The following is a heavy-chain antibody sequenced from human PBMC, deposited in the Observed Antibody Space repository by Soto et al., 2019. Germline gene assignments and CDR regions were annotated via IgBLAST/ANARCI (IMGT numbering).Heavy chain of an antibody. CDR3: ARGRGAYAYYFDF. Sequence: QVQLVESGGGLVKPGGSLRLSCAVSGFTFSDYYMTWIRQAPGKGLEWVSYISSSTSHTNYADSVKGRFTISRDNAKNSLFLKINSMRAEDTSVYYCARGRGAYAYYFDFWGQGTLVTVSS. D-gene: IGHD2-21*01. CDR1: GFTFSDYY. J-gene: IGHJ4*02. CDR2: ISSSTSHT. V-gene: IGHV3-11*05.